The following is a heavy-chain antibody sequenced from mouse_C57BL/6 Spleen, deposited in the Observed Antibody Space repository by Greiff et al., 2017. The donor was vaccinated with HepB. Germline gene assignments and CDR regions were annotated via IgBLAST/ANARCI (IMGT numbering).Heavy chain of an antibody. CDR1: GYAFSSSW. CDR2: IYPGDGDT. D-gene: IGHD1-1*02. J-gene: IGHJ2*01. Sequence: QVQLQQSGPELEKPGASVKISCKASGYAFSSSWMNWVKQRPGKGLGWIGRIYPGDGDTNYNGKCKGKATLTADKSSSTAYMQLSSLTSEDSAVYFCASGGGGYYLDYWGQGTTLTVSS. CDR3: ASGGGGYYLDY. V-gene: IGHV1-82*01.